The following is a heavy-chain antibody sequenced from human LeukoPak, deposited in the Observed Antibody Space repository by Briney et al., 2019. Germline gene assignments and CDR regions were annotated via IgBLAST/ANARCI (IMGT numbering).Heavy chain of an antibody. V-gene: IGHV4-39*01. CDR1: GVSISSSDYY. CDR2: IYYSGRT. CDR3: ARHRTAINRHGPYDAFDI. D-gene: IGHD1-14*01. Sequence: SETLSLTCTVSGVSISSSDYYWGWIRQPPGKGLEWIGSIYYSGRTYYNPPLKSRVTISEDTSKNQFSLKLSSVTAADTAVYYCARHRTAINRHGPYDAFDIWGQGTMVTVSS. J-gene: IGHJ3*02.